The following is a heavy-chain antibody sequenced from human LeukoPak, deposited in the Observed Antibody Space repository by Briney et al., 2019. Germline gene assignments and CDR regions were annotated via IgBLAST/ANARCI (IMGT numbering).Heavy chain of an antibody. CDR1: GYSFTSYW. J-gene: IGHJ4*02. CDR3: ARSTSGHYSSCWRMVVY. CDR2: IYPGDSDT. D-gene: IGHD6-19*01. Sequence: GESLKISCKGSGYSFTSYWIGWVRQLPGKGREWIGIIYPGDSDTRYSPSFQGQVTISADKSISTAYLQWSSLKASDTAMYYCARSTSGHYSSCWRMVVYWGQGTLVTVSS. V-gene: IGHV5-51*01.